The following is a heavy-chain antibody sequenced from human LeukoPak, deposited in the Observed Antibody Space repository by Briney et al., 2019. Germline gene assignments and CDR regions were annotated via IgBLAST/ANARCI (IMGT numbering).Heavy chain of an antibody. CDR2: INHSGST. Sequence: SETLSLTCAVYGGSFSGYYWSWIRQPPGKGLGWIGEINHSGSTNYNPPLKSRVTISVDTSKNQFSLKLSSVTAADTAVYYCARPYYDSSGYHPWGQGTLVTVSS. CDR3: ARPYYDSSGYHP. D-gene: IGHD3-22*01. CDR1: GGSFSGYY. J-gene: IGHJ5*02. V-gene: IGHV4-34*01.